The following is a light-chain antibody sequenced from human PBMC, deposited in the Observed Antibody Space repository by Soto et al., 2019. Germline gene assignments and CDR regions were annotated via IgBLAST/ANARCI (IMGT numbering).Light chain of an antibody. Sequence: EIVMTQTPLSLSVTPGQPASISCKSSQSLLHVDGKTYLFWFLQKPGQSPQLLLYGVSNRFSGVPDRFSGSGSGTDFTLKISRVEAEDVGVYYCVQSIQLPITFGQGTRLEIK. CDR3: VQSIQLPIT. V-gene: IGKV2D-29*02. J-gene: IGKJ5*01. CDR1: QSLLHVDGKTY. CDR2: GVS.